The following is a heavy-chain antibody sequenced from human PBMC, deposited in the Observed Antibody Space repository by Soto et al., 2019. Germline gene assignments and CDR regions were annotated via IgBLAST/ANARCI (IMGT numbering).Heavy chain of an antibody. J-gene: IGHJ4*02. V-gene: IGHV2-5*02. CDR1: GFSFSVNGVA. CDR2: IYWDDDQ. D-gene: IGHD3-10*01. Sequence: QITLKESGPTLVKPTQTLTLTCTFSGFSFSVNGVAVGWIRQPPGQALEWLALIYWDDDQRYNPSLKDRLTITKDTSRSQFVLTMTNMDPVDTPTYYCAHKRDVSRGFKYWGQGTLVTVSS. CDR3: AHKRDVSRGFKY.